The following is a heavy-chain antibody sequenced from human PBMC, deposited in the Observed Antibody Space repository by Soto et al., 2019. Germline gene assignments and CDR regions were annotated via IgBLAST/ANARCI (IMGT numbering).Heavy chain of an antibody. J-gene: IGHJ5*02. Sequence: EVQLVEYGGGLVQPGGSLRLSCAASGFTFSSYSMNWVRQAPGKGLEWVSYISSSSSTIYYADSVKGRFTISRDNAKNSLYLQMNSLRDEDTAVYYCARGEGDYVWGSYRTYNWFDPWGQGTLVTVSS. CDR3: ARGEGDYVWGSYRTYNWFDP. CDR2: ISSSSSTI. V-gene: IGHV3-48*02. D-gene: IGHD3-16*02. CDR1: GFTFSSYS.